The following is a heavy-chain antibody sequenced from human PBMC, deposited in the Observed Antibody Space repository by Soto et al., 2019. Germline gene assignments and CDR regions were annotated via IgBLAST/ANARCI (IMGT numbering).Heavy chain of an antibody. J-gene: IGHJ6*03. CDR2: IYYSGST. V-gene: IGHV4-59*01. Sequence: SETLSLTCTVSGGSISSYYWSWIRQPPGKGLEWIGYIYYSGSTNYNPSLKSRVTISVDTSKNQFSLKLSSVTAADTAVYYCARLYYYYYYYYMDVWGKGTTVTVSS. CDR1: GGSISSYY. D-gene: IGHD2-2*02. CDR3: ARLYYYYYYYYMDV.